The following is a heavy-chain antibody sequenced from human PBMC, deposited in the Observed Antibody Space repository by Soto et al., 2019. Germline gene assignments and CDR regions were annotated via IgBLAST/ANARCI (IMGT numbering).Heavy chain of an antibody. V-gene: IGHV1-69*13. CDR1: GGTFSSNA. J-gene: IGHJ6*02. CDR3: ARDKSSTKDLYYYYYVMDV. CDR2: IIPILDTA. Sequence: SVKVSCKASGGTFSSNAISWVRQAAGQGLEWMGGIIPILDTAKYAQKFQGRVTITADESTSTAYMELSSLRSEDTAVYYCARDKSSTKDLYYYYYVMDVWGQGTTVTVSS. D-gene: IGHD2-2*01.